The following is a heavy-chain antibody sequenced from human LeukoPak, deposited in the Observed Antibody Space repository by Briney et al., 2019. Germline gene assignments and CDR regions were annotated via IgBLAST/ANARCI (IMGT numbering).Heavy chain of an antibody. V-gene: IGHV3-66*02. CDR3: ARSGAH. Sequence: PGGSLRLSCAASPVTVSSNYMSWVCQAPRTGLERVSVTCGGGSSYYVVYVRGRFTISRDNSKNTLYLQMNSPRAEDTAVCYCARSGAHWGQGTVVIVSA. CDR1: PVTVSSNY. J-gene: IGHJ4*02. D-gene: IGHD2-15*01. CDR2: TCGGGSS.